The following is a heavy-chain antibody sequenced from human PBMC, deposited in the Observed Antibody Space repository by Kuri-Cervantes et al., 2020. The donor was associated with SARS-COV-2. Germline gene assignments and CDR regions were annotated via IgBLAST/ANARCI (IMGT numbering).Heavy chain of an antibody. V-gene: IGHV4-38-2*01. CDR1: GFTFSSYA. D-gene: IGHD4-17*01. Sequence: ESLKISCAASGFTFSSYAMSRVRQPPGKGQEWIGSIYYSGSTYYNPSLKSRVTISVDTSKNQFSLKLSSVTAADTAVYYCARKRTTVTTFWFDPWGQGTLVTVSS. CDR2: IYYSGST. J-gene: IGHJ5*02. CDR3: ARKRTTVTTFWFDP.